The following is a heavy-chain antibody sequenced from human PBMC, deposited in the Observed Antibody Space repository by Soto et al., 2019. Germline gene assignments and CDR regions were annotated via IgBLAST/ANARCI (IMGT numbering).Heavy chain of an antibody. D-gene: IGHD3-3*01. Sequence: ASVKVSCKASGYTFTSYGISWVRQAPGQGLEWMGWISAYNGNTNYAQKLQGRVTMTTDTSTSTAYMELRSLRSDDTAVYYCATEYYDFWSGYRAPMDVWGKGTTVTVSS. V-gene: IGHV1-18*01. CDR1: GYTFTSYG. CDR3: ATEYYDFWSGYRAPMDV. J-gene: IGHJ6*03. CDR2: ISAYNGNT.